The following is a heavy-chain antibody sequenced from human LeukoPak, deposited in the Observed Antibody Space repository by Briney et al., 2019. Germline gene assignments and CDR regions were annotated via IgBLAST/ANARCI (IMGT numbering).Heavy chain of an antibody. CDR2: IIPIFGTA. D-gene: IGHD3-22*01. Sequence: GSSVKVSCKASGGTFSSYAISWVRQAPGQGLEWMGGIIPIFGTANYAQKFQGRVTITADESTSTAYMELSSLRSEDTAVYYCASTYYDSSGYGDYYYGMDVWGQGTTVTVSS. V-gene: IGHV1-69*01. CDR1: GGTFSSYA. CDR3: ASTYYDSSGYGDYYYGMDV. J-gene: IGHJ6*02.